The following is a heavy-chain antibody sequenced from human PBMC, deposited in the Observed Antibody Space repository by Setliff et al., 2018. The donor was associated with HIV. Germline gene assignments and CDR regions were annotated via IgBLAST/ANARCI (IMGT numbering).Heavy chain of an antibody. Sequence: GGSLRLSCAASGFTVSSYYMSWVRQAPGKGLEWVSVIYSGGKTYYADSVKGRSTISRDNFKNTLYLQMNSLRAEDTAVYYCARGFCPSGVCFPNSYYYMDVWGKGTTVTVSS. J-gene: IGHJ6*03. CDR2: IYSGGKT. V-gene: IGHV3-53*01. CDR1: GFTVSSYY. CDR3: ARGFCPSGVCFPNSYYYMDV. D-gene: IGHD2-8*01.